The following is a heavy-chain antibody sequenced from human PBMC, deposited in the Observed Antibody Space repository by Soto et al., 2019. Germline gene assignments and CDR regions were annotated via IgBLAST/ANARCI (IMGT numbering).Heavy chain of an antibody. CDR2: ISAYNGNT. CDR1: GYTFTSYG. CDR3: ARVHLHYDFWSGYYVDYYYYGMDV. J-gene: IGHJ6*02. Sequence: GASVKVSCKASGYTFTSYGISWVRQAPGQGLEWVGWISAYNGNTNYAQKLQGRVTMTTDTSTSTAYMELRSLRSDDTAVYYCARVHLHYDFWSGYYVDYYYYGMDVWGQGTTVTVSS. V-gene: IGHV1-18*04. D-gene: IGHD3-3*01.